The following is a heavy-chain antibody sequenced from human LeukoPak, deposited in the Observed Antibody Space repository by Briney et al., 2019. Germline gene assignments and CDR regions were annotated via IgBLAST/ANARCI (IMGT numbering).Heavy chain of an antibody. D-gene: IGHD2-21*02. Sequence: GGSLRLSCAASGFTFSSYTVHWVRQAPGKGLEGVAVISYDGNNKYYADSVKGRFTISRDNSKNTLYLQMNSLRAEDTAVYYCASCSGGYEIGDCYSRGFDYWGQGTLVTVSS. V-gene: IGHV3-30*04. CDR1: GFTFSSYT. J-gene: IGHJ4*02. CDR3: ASCSGGYEIGDCYSRGFDY. CDR2: ISYDGNNK.